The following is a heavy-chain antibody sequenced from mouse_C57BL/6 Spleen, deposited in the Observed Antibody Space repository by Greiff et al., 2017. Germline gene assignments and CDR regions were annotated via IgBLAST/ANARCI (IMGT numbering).Heavy chain of an antibody. D-gene: IGHD2-3*01. V-gene: IGHV1-52*01. J-gene: IGHJ3*01. Sequence: QFQLQQPGAELVRPGSSVKLSCQASCYTFTSYWMHWVKQRPIQGLEWIGNLDPSDSAPHYNQKFKDKATLTVDKSSSTASMQLSSLTSEDSAVYYCASGDGYYRFAYWGQGTLVTVSA. CDR1: CYTFTSYW. CDR3: ASGDGYYRFAY. CDR2: LDPSDSAP.